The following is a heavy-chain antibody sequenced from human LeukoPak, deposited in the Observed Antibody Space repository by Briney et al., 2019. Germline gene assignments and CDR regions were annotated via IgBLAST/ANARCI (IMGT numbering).Heavy chain of an antibody. D-gene: IGHD3-10*01. J-gene: IGHJ3*02. CDR1: GGSISSSSYY. Sequence: SETLSLTCTVSGGSISSSSYYWSWIRQPPGKGLEWIGYIYYSGSTNYNPSLKSRVTISVDTSKNQFSLKLSSVTAADTAVYYCARRDMVRGVIGRKDAFDIWGQGTMVTVSS. CDR2: IYYSGST. V-gene: IGHV4-61*01. CDR3: ARRDMVRGVIGRKDAFDI.